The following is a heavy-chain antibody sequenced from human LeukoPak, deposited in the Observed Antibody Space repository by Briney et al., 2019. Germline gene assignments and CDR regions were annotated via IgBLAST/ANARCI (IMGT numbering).Heavy chain of an antibody. D-gene: IGHD3-3*01. CDR3: ARGNREWLLYYYYYYMDV. CDR1: GYSISSDYY. V-gene: IGHV4-38-2*02. Sequence: PSETLSLTCTVSGYSISSDYYWGWIRQPPGKGLEWIGSIYYSGSTYYNPSLKSRVTISVDTSKNQFSLKLSSVTAADTAVYYCARGNREWLLYYYYYYMDVWGKGTTVTVSS. CDR2: IYYSGST. J-gene: IGHJ6*03.